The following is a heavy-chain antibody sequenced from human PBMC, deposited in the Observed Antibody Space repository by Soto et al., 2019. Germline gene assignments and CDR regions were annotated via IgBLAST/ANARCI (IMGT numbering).Heavy chain of an antibody. J-gene: IGHJ5*02. V-gene: IGHV1-69*13. CDR3: ARPIQYYFDTSAQSAWFDP. D-gene: IGHD3-22*01. CDR2: FIPIFSTP. Sequence: GASVKVSCKTSGGTFGSYAISWVRQAPGQGLECMGGFIPIFSTPNYAQNFQGRVTITADESTSTAYMELSSLRSEDTAVYYCARPIQYYFDTSAQSAWFDPWGQGTLVTVSS. CDR1: GGTFGSYA.